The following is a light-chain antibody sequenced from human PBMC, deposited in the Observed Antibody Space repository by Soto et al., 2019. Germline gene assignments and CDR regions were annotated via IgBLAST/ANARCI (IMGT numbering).Light chain of an antibody. V-gene: IGKV1-9*01. Sequence: DIKMWQARCSGSECRCGRVTITCKASQCISSYLGRYQQKPGKAPNLLIYAASTLQSGVPSRFSGGGSGTDCTLTISSLEAEDFAVYYCQQRSNWTPSTIGQGTRVEIK. CDR2: AAS. CDR1: QCISSY. J-gene: IGKJ5*01. CDR3: QQRSNWTPST.